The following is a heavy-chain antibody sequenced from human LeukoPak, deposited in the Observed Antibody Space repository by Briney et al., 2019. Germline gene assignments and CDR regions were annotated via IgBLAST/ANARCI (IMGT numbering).Heavy chain of an antibody. D-gene: IGHD3-3*01. J-gene: IGHJ6*02. CDR2: ISGSGGST. V-gene: IGHV3-23*01. CDR3: AKDRETLHYWSGYYSIYYYGMDV. CDR1: GFTFSSYA. Sequence: GGSLRLSCAASGFTFSSYAMSWVRQAPGKGLEWVSAISGSGGSTYYADSVKGRLTIPRDNSKNTLYLQMNSLRAEDTAVYYCAKDRETLHYWSGYYSIYYYGMDVWGQGTTVTVSS.